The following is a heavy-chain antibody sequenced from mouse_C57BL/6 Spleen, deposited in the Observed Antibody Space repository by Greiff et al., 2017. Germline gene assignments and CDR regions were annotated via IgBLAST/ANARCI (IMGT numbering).Heavy chain of an antibody. Sequence: EVQRVESGGGLVQPGGSMKLSCAASGFTFSDAWMDWVRQSPEKGLEWVAEIRNKANNHATYYAESVKGRFTISRDDSKSSVYLQMNSLRAEDTGIYYCTSRRSGYAWFAYWGQGTLVTVSA. J-gene: IGHJ3*01. V-gene: IGHV6-6*01. CDR3: TSRRSGYAWFAY. CDR2: IRNKANNHAT. D-gene: IGHD3-2*02. CDR1: GFTFSDAW.